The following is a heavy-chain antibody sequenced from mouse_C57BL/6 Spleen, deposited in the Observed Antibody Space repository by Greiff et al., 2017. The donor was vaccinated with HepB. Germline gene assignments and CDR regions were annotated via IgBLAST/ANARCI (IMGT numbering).Heavy chain of an antibody. Sequence: EVMLVESGGGLVKPGGSLKLSCAASGFTFSSYTMSWVRQTPEKRLEWVATISGGGGNTYYPDSVKGRFTISRDNAKNTLYLQMSSLRSEDTALYYCARPRVYDGYYEGFAYWGQGTLVTVSA. CDR2: ISGGGGNT. D-gene: IGHD2-3*01. CDR1: GFTFSSYT. J-gene: IGHJ3*01. CDR3: ARPRVYDGYYEGFAY. V-gene: IGHV5-9*01.